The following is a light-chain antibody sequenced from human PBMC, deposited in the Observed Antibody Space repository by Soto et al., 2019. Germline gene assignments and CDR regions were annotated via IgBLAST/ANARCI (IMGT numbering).Light chain of an antibody. Sequence: QSALTQPLSAPGFTGQTVAISCTGTSSDVGGYNYVSWYQQHPGKAPKLMIYEVDKRPSGVPDRFSGSQSGNTASLTVSGLQAEDEADYYCSSYAGSSNVFGTGSKVTVL. J-gene: IGLJ1*01. V-gene: IGLV2-8*01. CDR1: SSDVGGYNY. CDR3: SSYAGSSNV. CDR2: EVD.